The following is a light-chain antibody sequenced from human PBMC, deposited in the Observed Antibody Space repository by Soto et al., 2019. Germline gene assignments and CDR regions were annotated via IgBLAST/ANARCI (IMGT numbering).Light chain of an antibody. J-gene: IGKJ4*01. CDR2: ASS. Sequence: DIQMTQSPSSLSSSVGDRVTITCRASQGISNYLAWYQQLPGKVPNLLISASSTLQSGVPSRFSGSGSGTDFTLTISILQPDDVATYYCQKYTNVPTFGGGTKVEIK. CDR3: QKYTNVPT. CDR1: QGISNY. V-gene: IGKV1-27*01.